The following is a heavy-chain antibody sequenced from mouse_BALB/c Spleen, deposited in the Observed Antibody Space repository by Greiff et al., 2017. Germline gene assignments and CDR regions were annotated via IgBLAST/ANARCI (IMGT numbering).Heavy chain of an antibody. CDR2: ISSGGST. CDR1: GFTFSSYA. V-gene: IGHV5-6-5*01. D-gene: IGHD2-4*01. Sequence: DVHLVESGGGLVKPGGSLKLSCAASGFTFSSYAMSWVRQTPEKRLEWVASISSGGSTYYPDSVKGRFTISRDNARNILYLQMSSLRSEDTAMYYCARGGDYDYDWFAYWGQGTLVTVSA. CDR3: ARGGDYDYDWFAY. J-gene: IGHJ3*01.